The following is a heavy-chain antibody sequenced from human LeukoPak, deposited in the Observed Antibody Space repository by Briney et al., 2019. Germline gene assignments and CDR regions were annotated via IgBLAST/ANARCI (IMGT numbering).Heavy chain of an antibody. Sequence: PGGSLRLSCAASGFTVSTNYMSWVRQAPGKGLEWVSAISGSGGTTYYADSVKGRFTISRDNSKNTLYLKMNSLRAEDTAVYYCAKGGLESSSSRTYFDYWGQGTLVTVSS. V-gene: IGHV3-23*01. CDR1: GFTVSTNY. CDR2: ISGSGGTT. D-gene: IGHD6-6*01. J-gene: IGHJ4*02. CDR3: AKGGLESSSSRTYFDY.